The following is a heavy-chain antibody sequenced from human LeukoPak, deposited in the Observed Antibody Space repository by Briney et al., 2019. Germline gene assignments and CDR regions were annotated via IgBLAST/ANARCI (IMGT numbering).Heavy chain of an antibody. D-gene: IGHD3-22*01. V-gene: IGHV1-2*02. CDR2: LKPYSGDT. J-gene: IGHJ4*02. CDR3: VRSSYDSSLRFDDY. CDR1: GYTFTAYY. Sequence: AAVKVSCKAAGYTFTAYYLHWVRQAPGQGLEWMGWLKPYSGDTNHAQNFQGRVTMTRDTSINTAYMVLSRLRSDDPALYYCVRSSYDSSLRFDDYWGQGNLVTVSS.